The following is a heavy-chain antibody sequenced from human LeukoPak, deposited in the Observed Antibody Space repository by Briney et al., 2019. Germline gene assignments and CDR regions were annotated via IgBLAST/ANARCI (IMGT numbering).Heavy chain of an antibody. D-gene: IGHD3-16*01. CDR2: ISSGSSYI. Sequence: PGGSLRLSCAASGFTFSAYSMSWVRQAPGKGLEWVSSISSGSSYIYYADSVEGRFTISRVNAKNSLYLQMNSLRAQDTALYYCATVGAVSYYFDYWGQGTLVTVSS. V-gene: IGHV3-21*01. J-gene: IGHJ4*02. CDR3: ATVGAVSYYFDY. CDR1: GFTFSAYS.